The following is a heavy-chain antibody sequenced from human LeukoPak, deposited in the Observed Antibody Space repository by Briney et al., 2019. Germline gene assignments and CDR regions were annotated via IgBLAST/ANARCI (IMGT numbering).Heavy chain of an antibody. D-gene: IGHD3-22*01. V-gene: IGHV1-69*01. CDR2: IIPIFGAA. CDR3: ARAPLDYHDSSGHPFDY. Sequence: SVKVSCKASGGTFSSYAISWVRQAPGQGLEWMGGIIPIFGAANYAQKFQGRVTITADESTSTAYMKLSSLRSEDTAVYYCARAPLDYHDSSGHPFDYWGQGTLVTVSS. CDR1: GGTFSSYA. J-gene: IGHJ4*02.